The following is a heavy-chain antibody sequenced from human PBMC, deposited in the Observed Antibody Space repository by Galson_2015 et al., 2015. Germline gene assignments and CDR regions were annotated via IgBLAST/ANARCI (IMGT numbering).Heavy chain of an antibody. CDR3: ARDLYDFWSGYYSEALYYYGMDV. D-gene: IGHD3-3*01. J-gene: IGHJ6*02. CDR2: ISSSSSTI. CDR1: GFTFSSYS. Sequence: SLRLSCAASGFTFSSYSMNWVRQAPGKGLEWVSYISSSSSTIYYADSVKGRFTISRDNAKNSLYLQMNSLRDEDTAVYYCARDLYDFWSGYYSEALYYYGMDVWGQGTTVTVSS. V-gene: IGHV3-48*02.